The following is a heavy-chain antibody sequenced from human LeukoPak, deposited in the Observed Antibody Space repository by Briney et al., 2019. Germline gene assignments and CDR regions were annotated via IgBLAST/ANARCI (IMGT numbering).Heavy chain of an antibody. Sequence: PGGSLRLSCAASGFTFSSYEMNWVRQAPGKGLEWVSYISSSGSTIYYADSVKGRFTISRNNAKNSLYLQMNSLRAEDTAVYYCAVGAKGNDYWGQGTLVTVSS. CDR2: ISSSGSTI. CDR3: AVGAKGNDY. CDR1: GFTFSSYE. D-gene: IGHD1-26*01. J-gene: IGHJ4*02. V-gene: IGHV3-48*03.